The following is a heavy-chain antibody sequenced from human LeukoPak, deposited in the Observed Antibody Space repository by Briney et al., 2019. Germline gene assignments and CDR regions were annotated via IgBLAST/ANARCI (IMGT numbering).Heavy chain of an antibody. CDR2: INHSGST. CDR1: GGSFSGYY. J-gene: IGHJ4*02. D-gene: IGHD2-2*01. CDR3: ARGGSDIVVVPAASTSTYFDY. Sequence: PSETLSLTCAVYGGSFSGYYWSWIRQPPGKGLEWIGEINHSGSTNYNPSLKSRVTISVDASKNQFPLKLSSVTAADTAVYYCARGGSDIVVVPAASTSTYFDYWGQGTLVTVSS. V-gene: IGHV4-34*01.